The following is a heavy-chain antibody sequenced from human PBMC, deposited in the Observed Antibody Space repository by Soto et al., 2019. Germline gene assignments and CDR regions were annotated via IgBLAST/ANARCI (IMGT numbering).Heavy chain of an antibody. CDR3: VRRDSSGWYEKN. CDR2: IYYSGRT. J-gene: IGHJ4*02. V-gene: IGHV4-59*08. D-gene: IGHD6-19*01. Sequence: QVQLQESGPGLVTPSETLSLTCTVSGDSIRNYYLSWIRQPPGKRLEWIGYIYYSGRTDYNPSLKSRVTISVDTSKNQFSLKLSSVTAADTAVYYCVRRDSSGWYEKNWGQGTLVTVSS. CDR1: GDSIRNYY.